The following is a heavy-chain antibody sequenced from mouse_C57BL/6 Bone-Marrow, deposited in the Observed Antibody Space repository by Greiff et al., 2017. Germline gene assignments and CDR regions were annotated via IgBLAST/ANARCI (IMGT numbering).Heavy chain of an antibody. CDR1: GFSLTSYG. J-gene: IGHJ4*01. D-gene: IGHD1-1*01. CDR2: IWSGGST. V-gene: IGHV2-2*01. CDR3: ARINSYSSGSSYAMDY. Sequence: QVQLQQSGPGLVQPSQSLSITCTVSGFSLTSYGVHWVRQSPGKGLAWLGVIWSGGSTDYNAAFISRLSISKDNSKSQVFFKMNRLQADDTAIYYCARINSYSSGSSYAMDYWGQGTSVTVSS.